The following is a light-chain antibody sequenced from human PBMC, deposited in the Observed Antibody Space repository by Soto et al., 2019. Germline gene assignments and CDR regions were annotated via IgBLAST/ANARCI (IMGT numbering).Light chain of an antibody. CDR3: QQYDRARALT. CDR2: AAS. CDR1: QGINSY. V-gene: IGKV1-27*01. J-gene: IGKJ4*01. Sequence: DIQMTQSPSSLSASVGDRVTITCRASQGINSYLAWYQQKPGKVPKLLIYAASTLQSGVPSRFSGSGSGTDFTLTISSLQPEDVATYYCQQYDRARALTFGGGTKVEIK.